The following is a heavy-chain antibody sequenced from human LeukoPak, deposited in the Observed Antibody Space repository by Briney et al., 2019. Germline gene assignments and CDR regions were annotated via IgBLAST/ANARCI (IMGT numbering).Heavy chain of an antibody. J-gene: IGHJ6*02. CDR3: ARGTGTPVYYQYGLDV. V-gene: IGHV4-34*01. D-gene: IGHD1-1*01. CDR2: INHSGST. Sequence: NSSETLSLTCAVYGGSFSGNYWSWIRQPRGKGLEWIGEINHSGSTNYNPSLKSRVTISVDTSKNQFSLKLSSVTAADTAVYYCARGTGTPVYYQYGLDVWGQGTTVTVSS. CDR1: GGSFSGNY.